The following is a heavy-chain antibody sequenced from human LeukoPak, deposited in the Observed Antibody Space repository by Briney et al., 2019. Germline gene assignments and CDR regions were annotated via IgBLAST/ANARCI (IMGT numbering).Heavy chain of an antibody. CDR3: ARDHVVGLAPFDP. V-gene: IGHV1-3*04. D-gene: IGHD2-15*01. CDR2: INTGKGNT. J-gene: IGHJ5*02. CDR1: GYTFTDYA. Sequence: ASVKVSCKASGYTFTDYAMHWVRQAPGERLEWMGWINTGKGNTKYSQKFQGRVTITMDTSASTAYMELSSLRSEDTAVYYCARDHVVGLAPFDPWGQGTLVAVSS.